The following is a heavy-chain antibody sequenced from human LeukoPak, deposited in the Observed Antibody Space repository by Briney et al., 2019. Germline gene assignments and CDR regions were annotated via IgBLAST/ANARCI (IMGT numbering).Heavy chain of an antibody. J-gene: IGHJ4*02. CDR1: GFTFSSYW. Sequence: GGSLRLSCAASGFTFSSYWMHWVRQAPGKGLVWVYRINSDGSTTNYADSVKGRFTISRDNAKNTLYLQMNSLRAEDTAVYYCARRSSGSPPYYFDYWGQGTLVTVSS. D-gene: IGHD1-26*01. V-gene: IGHV3-74*01. CDR2: INSDGSTT. CDR3: ARRSSGSPPYYFDY.